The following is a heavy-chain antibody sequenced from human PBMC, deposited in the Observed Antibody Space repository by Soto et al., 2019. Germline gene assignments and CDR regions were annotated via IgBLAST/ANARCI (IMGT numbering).Heavy chain of an antibody. CDR3: SRGLGSGDY. CDR2: INPNGGST. V-gene: IGHV1-46*03. Sequence: QVQLVQSGAEVKNPGASVTVSCRASGYTFTSYYIHWVRQTPGQGLEWMAIINPNGGSTNYAQRFQGRVTGTRETSTGKVYMEPCRLRSEDTAVYYCSRGLGSGDYWGQGTLVTVSS. CDR1: GYTFTSYY. J-gene: IGHJ4*02. D-gene: IGHD3-10*01.